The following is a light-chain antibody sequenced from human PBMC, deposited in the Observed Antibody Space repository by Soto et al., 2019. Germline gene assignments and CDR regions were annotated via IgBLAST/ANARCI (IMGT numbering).Light chain of an antibody. Sequence: QSALTQPASVSGSPGQSITISCTGTSTDVGSYNLVSWYQQHPGKAPKVMIYEVSKRPSGVSKRFSGSKSGNTVSLTISGLQAEDEAYYYCCLYVGRGTYVFGTGTKLTVL. CDR3: CLYVGRGTYV. J-gene: IGLJ1*01. V-gene: IGLV2-23*02. CDR1: STDVGSYNL. CDR2: EVS.